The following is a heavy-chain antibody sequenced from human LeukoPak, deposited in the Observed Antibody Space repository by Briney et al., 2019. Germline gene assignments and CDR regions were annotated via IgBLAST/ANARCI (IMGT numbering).Heavy chain of an antibody. CDR3: ARDESGSYSYYYGMDV. D-gene: IGHD1-26*01. Sequence: PGGSLRLSCAASGFTFSSYSMNWVRQAPGKGLEWVSYITSSSSTIYYADSVKGRFTISRDNAKDSLYLQVNSLRAEDTAVYYCARDESGSYSYYYGMDVWGQGTTVTVSS. V-gene: IGHV3-48*01. J-gene: IGHJ6*02. CDR2: ITSSSSTI. CDR1: GFTFSSYS.